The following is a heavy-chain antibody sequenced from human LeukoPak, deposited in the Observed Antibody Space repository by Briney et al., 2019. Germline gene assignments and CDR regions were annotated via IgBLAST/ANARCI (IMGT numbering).Heavy chain of an antibody. V-gene: IGHV3-23*01. D-gene: IGHD6-13*01. Sequence: GGSLRLSCAASGFTFSNFAMMWVPQAPGTGLQWGSTITGYGATFYADSVRGRFTIFRDTSMKRMFLKMNSMGAEDTAVYYCAKGAAAGKVDWFDPWGQGTLVTVSS. CDR3: AKGAAAGKVDWFDP. CDR1: GFTFSNFA. CDR2: ITGYGAT. J-gene: IGHJ5*02.